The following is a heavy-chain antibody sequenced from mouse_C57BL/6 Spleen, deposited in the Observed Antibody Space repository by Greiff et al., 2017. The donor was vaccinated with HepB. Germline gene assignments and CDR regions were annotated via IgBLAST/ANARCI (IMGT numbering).Heavy chain of an antibody. CDR3: ARLDSSGYPYYCDY. CDR2: IYPGDGDT. Sequence: VQLQQSGPELVKPGASVKISCKASGYAFSSSWMNWVKQRPGKGLEWIGRIYPGDGDTNYNGKFKGKATLTADKSSSTAYMQLSSLTSEDSAVYFCARLDSSGYPYYCDYWGQGTTLTVSS. D-gene: IGHD3-2*02. J-gene: IGHJ2*01. V-gene: IGHV1-82*01. CDR1: GYAFSSSW.